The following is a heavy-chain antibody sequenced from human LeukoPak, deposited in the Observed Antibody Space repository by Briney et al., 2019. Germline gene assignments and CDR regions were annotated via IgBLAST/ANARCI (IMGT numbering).Heavy chain of an antibody. Sequence: GASMKVSCTASGYTFSSCAINWVRQAPGQGLEYMGWIDTNTGSPTFAQGFTGRYVFSLDTSVSTAYLQISSLKAEDTAVYYCAIHLSDSSGYFSYWGQGALVTVSS. CDR2: IDTNTGSP. CDR3: AIHLSDSSGYFSY. CDR1: GYTFSSCA. V-gene: IGHV7-4-1*02. D-gene: IGHD3-22*01. J-gene: IGHJ4*02.